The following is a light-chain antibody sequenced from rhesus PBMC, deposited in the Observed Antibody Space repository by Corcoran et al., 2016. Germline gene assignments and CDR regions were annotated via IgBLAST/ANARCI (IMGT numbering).Light chain of an antibody. CDR3: QQYDDLPFT. V-gene: IGKV1-19*01. J-gene: IGKJ3*01. CDR2: YAS. Sequence: DIQMTQSPSSLSASVGDKVTNTCHGSQGISSWLAWYQQKPGKAPKPLIYYASSLQSGVPSRFSGSGSVTNYPLTISSLQPEDFVSYYCQQYDDLPFTFGPGTKLDIK. CDR1: QGISSW.